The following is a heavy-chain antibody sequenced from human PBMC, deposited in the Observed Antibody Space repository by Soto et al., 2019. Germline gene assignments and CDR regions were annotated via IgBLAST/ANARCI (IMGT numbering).Heavy chain of an antibody. D-gene: IGHD6-6*01. V-gene: IGHV4-59*08. CDR3: ARALSSIAAWGGYYYHYMDV. J-gene: IGHJ6*03. CDR2: IYYSGST. CDR1: GGSISSYY. Sequence: SETLSLTCTVSGGSISSYYWSWIRQPPGRGLEWIGYIYYSGSTNYNPSLKSRVTISVDTSKNQFSLKLSSVTAADTAVYYCARALSSIAAWGGYYYHYMDVWGKGTTVTVSS.